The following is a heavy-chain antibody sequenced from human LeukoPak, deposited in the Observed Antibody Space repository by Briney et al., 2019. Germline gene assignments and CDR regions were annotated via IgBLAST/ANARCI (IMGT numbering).Heavy chain of an antibody. J-gene: IGHJ4*02. D-gene: IGHD6-19*01. CDR3: ARDWSNSSHHVGPVGDY. CDR2: IYHSGST. CDR1: GYSISSGYY. Sequence: PSETLSLTCTVSGYSISSGYYWGWIRQPPGKGLEWIGSIYHSGSTYYNPSLKSRVTISVDTSKNQFSLKLSSVTAADTAVYYCARDWSNSSHHVGPVGDYWGQGTLVTVSS. V-gene: IGHV4-38-2*02.